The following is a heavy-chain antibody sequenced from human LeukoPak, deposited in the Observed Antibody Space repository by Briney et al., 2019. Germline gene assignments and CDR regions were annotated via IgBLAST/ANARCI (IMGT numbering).Heavy chain of an antibody. V-gene: IGHV3-66*02. J-gene: IGHJ3*02. CDR2: IYSGGST. Sequence: SLRLPCAASGFTVSSNYMSWVRQAPGKGLEWVSVIYSGGSTYYADSVKGRFTISRDNSENTLYLLMNSLRAEDTAVYYCARDLSVGSSWASDAFDIWGQGTMVTVSS. D-gene: IGHD6-13*01. CDR1: GFTVSSNY. CDR3: ARDLSVGSSWASDAFDI.